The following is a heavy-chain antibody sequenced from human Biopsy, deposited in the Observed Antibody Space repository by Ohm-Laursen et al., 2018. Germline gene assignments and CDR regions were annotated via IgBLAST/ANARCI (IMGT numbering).Heavy chain of an antibody. CDR1: GGSIISYY. J-gene: IGHJ5*02. CDR2: VYNGGIT. Sequence: WKTLSLTCSVSGGSIISYYWTWIRQPPGKGLEWIGHVYNGGITNYNPSLKSRVTISKDTSKNQFSLQVNSVTAADTAVYYCARTPRDSFWSGSYKRGLWFDPWGQGTLVIVSS. D-gene: IGHD3-3*01. V-gene: IGHV4-59*01. CDR3: ARTPRDSFWSGSYKRGLWFDP.